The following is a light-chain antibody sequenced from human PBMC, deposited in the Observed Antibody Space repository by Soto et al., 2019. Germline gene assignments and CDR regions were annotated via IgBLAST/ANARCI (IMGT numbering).Light chain of an antibody. Sequence: EMVLTQSPGTLSLSPGERATLSSRASQSVSSSYLAWYQQKPGQAPRLLIYGASSRATGIPDRFSGSGSGTDFTLTISRLEPEDFAVYYCHQYGSFGQGTKVEIK. CDR2: GAS. CDR3: HQYGS. V-gene: IGKV3-20*01. CDR1: QSVSSSY. J-gene: IGKJ1*01.